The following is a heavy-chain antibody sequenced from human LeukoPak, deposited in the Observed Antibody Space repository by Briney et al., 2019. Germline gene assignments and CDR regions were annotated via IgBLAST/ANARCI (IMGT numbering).Heavy chain of an antibody. V-gene: IGHV1-2*07. J-gene: IGHJ3*02. CDR2: INPNRGVK. D-gene: IGHD3-10*01. Sequence: ASVTVSCKASGYTFTAYYIHWVRQAPGQGLEGMGWINPNRGVKNYAHKFQGRVTMTSDTSISTAYMELSTLTSDDTAVYYCARDLRPRPYASGSFNAFHIWGQGTLVTVSS. CDR3: ARDLRPRPYASGSFNAFHI. CDR1: GYTFTAYY.